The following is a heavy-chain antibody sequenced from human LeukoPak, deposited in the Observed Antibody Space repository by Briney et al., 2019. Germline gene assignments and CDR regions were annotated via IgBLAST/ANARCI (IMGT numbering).Heavy chain of an antibody. D-gene: IGHD3-3*01. CDR1: GFTFSSYA. J-gene: IGHJ5*02. CDR2: ISGSGGST. CDR3: AKDPGFLEWSLPFDP. V-gene: IGHV3-23*01. Sequence: PGGSLRLSCAASGFTFSSYAMSWVRQAPGKGLEWVSAISGSGGSTYYADSVKGRFTISRDNSKNTLYLQMNSLRAEDTAVYYCAKDPGFLEWSLPFDPWGQGTLVTVSS.